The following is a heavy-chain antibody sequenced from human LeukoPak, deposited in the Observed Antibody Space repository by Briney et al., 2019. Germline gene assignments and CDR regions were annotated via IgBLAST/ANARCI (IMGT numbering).Heavy chain of an antibody. CDR1: GFTFSSYG. D-gene: IGHD5-18*01. CDR2: ISATGGTT. CDR3: AKTPLFTAMVTSDYYYYMDV. J-gene: IGHJ6*03. V-gene: IGHV3-23*01. Sequence: GGSLRLSCAASGFTFSSYGMSWVRQAPGKGLEWVSAISATGGTTYYADSVKGRFTISRDNSKNTLYLQMNSLRAEDTAVYYCAKTPLFTAMVTSDYYYYMDVWGKGTTVTVSS.